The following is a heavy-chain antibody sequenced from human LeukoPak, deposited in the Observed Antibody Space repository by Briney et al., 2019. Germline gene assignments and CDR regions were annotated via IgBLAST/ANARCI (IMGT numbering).Heavy chain of an antibody. CDR1: GGSISSHY. V-gene: IGHV4-59*11. CDR2: IYYSGST. Sequence: SSETLSLTCTVSGGSISSHYWSWIRQPPGKGLEWIGYIYYSGSTNYNPSLEGRLTISVDTSKNQFSLKLSSVTAADTAVYYCARSGYSYGADAFDIWGQGTMVTVSS. J-gene: IGHJ3*02. D-gene: IGHD5-18*01. CDR3: ARSGYSYGADAFDI.